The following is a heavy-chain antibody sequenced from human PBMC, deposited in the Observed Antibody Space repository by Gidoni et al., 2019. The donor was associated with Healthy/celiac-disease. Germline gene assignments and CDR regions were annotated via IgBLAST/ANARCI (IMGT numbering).Heavy chain of an antibody. CDR3: ARDLGAVAGYAGY. CDR1: GFTFSSYW. D-gene: IGHD6-19*01. Sequence: EVQLVESGGGLVQPGGSLRLSCAASGFTFSSYWMSWVRQAPGKGLEWVANIKQDGSEKYYVDSVKGRFTISRDNAKNSLYLQMNSLRAEDTAVYYCARDLGAVAGYAGYWGQGTLVTVSS. J-gene: IGHJ4*02. V-gene: IGHV3-7*01. CDR2: IKQDGSEK.